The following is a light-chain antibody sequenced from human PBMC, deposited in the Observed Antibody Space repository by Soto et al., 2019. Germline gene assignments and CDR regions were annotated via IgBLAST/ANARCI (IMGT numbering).Light chain of an antibody. J-gene: IGKJ4*01. V-gene: IGKV3-11*01. CDR1: QSVSSH. Sequence: EVVLTQSPATLSLSPGERASLSCRASQSVSSHLAWYQQKPGQAPRLLIYDASNRATGIPARFSGSGSGTDFTLTISSLDPEDFAVYYCQQLSNWPLTFGGGTKVEIK. CDR3: QQLSNWPLT. CDR2: DAS.